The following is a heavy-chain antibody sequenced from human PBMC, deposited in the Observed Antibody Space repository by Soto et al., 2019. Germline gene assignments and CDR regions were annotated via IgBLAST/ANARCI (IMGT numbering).Heavy chain of an antibody. CDR2: IFYDGSTQ. J-gene: IGHJ4*02. D-gene: IGHD1-26*01. CDR3: ARGPLTLSGSFQDYFEY. V-gene: IGHV3-33*01. Sequence: QVHLVESGGGIVQPGRSLRLSCAASGFTFSIYGMHWVRQAPGKGLEWVAGIFYDGSTQYYVDSVKGRFTISRDNSKNTLDLQMSSLRAEDTAVYYCARGPLTLSGSFQDYFEYWGQGTLVTVSS. CDR1: GFTFSIYG.